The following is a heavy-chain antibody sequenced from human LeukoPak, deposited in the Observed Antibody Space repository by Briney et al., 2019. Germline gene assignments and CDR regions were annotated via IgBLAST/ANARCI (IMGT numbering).Heavy chain of an antibody. CDR2: ISAYNGNT. J-gene: IGHJ4*02. V-gene: IGHV1-18*01. Sequence: ASVKVSCKASGYTFTSYGISWVRQAPGQGLERMGWISAYNGNTNYAQKLQGRVTMTTDTSTSTAYMELRSLRSDDTAVYYCARTYYYDSSGYSFDYWGQGTLVTVSS. CDR1: GYTFTSYG. D-gene: IGHD3-22*01. CDR3: ARTYYYDSSGYSFDY.